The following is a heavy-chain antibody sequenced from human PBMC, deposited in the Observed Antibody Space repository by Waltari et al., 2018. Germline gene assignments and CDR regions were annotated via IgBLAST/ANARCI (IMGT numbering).Heavy chain of an antibody. Sequence: QVQLVQSGTEVKKPGASVRVSCKASGYTFIDHYIHWARQAPGQGLEWMWLMNPNSGSTNYAQKFQVRVTMTRDTSSSTAYMGLTRMTSDDTAIYYCARDGGFDFWGQGSLVTVSS. CDR1: GYTFIDHY. J-gene: IGHJ4*02. V-gene: IGHV1-2*02. D-gene: IGHD2-15*01. CDR2: MNPNSGST. CDR3: ARDGGFDF.